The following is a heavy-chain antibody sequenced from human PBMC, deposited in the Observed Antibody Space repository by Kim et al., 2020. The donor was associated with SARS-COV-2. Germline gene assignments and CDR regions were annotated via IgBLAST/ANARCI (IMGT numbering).Heavy chain of an antibody. V-gene: IGHV3-30*04. CDR2: ISYDGSNK. CDR1: GFTFSSYA. Sequence: GGSLRLSCAASGFTFSSYAMHWVRQAPGKGLEWVAVISYDGSNKYYVDSVKGRLTISRANYKNTLYLQMNSLRAEDAAVYYWAVTRGNSSGWYRWRITQNDAFDLWGQGTMVTVSS. CDR3: AVTRGNSSGWYRWRITQNDAFDL. J-gene: IGHJ3*01. D-gene: IGHD6-19*01.